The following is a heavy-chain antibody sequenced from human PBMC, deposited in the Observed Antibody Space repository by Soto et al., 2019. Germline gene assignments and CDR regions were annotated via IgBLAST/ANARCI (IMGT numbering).Heavy chain of an antibody. V-gene: IGHV4-31*03. CDR1: GGSISTGDLS. CDR3: ARTRGNVVGLTLEDTYFDP. CDR2: MYHSGSP. D-gene: IGHD2-21*01. J-gene: IGHJ5*02. Sequence: QVQLQASGPGLVKPSQTLSLTCTVSGGSISTGDLSWSWIRQHPGKGLEWIGDMYHSGSPYYNPSLKSRLTIAVDPSKSQCSLRRSSVTAADTAVYYCARTRGNVVGLTLEDTYFDPWGQGTLVIVSS.